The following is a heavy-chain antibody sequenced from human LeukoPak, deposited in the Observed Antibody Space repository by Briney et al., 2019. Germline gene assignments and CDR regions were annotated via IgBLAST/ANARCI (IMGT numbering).Heavy chain of an antibody. D-gene: IGHD6-6*01. CDR2: ISGSGGST. J-gene: IGHJ4*02. CDR3: AKGSYSSSSRGIFDY. Sequence: RGGSLRLSCAASGYTFSRCAMRGVGHARGRGREGVSAISGSGGSTYYSDSVKCRFTISRANSKNTLYLQMHSLRAEDTAVYYCAKGSYSSSSRGIFDYGGQGTLATVSS. CDR1: GYTFSRCA. V-gene: IGHV3-23*01.